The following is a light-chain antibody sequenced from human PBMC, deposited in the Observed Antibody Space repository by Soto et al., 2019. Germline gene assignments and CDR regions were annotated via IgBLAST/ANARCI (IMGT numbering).Light chain of an antibody. V-gene: IGLV2-14*01. Sequence: QSALTQPASVSGSPGQSITISCTGTSSDVGGYNYVSWYQQHPGKAPKLMIYDVSNRPSGVSNRFSGSKSGNTASLTSSGLQAEDEADYYCSSYTRSSTYVVFGGGTKLTVL. J-gene: IGLJ2*01. CDR1: SSDVGGYNY. CDR3: SSYTRSSTYVV. CDR2: DVS.